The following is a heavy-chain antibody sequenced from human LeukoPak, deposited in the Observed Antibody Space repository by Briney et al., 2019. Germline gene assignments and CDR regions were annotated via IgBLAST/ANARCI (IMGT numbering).Heavy chain of an antibody. J-gene: IGHJ4*02. Sequence: SGTLSLTCAVSGGSISSSNWWSWVRQPPGKGLGWIGEIYHSGSTNYNPSLKSRVTISVDKSKNQFSLKLSSVTAADTAVYYCARKDIVVVVAAPGATFDYWGQGTLVTVSS. V-gene: IGHV4-4*02. CDR1: GGSISSSNW. CDR2: IYHSGST. CDR3: ARKDIVVVVAAPGATFDY. D-gene: IGHD2-15*01.